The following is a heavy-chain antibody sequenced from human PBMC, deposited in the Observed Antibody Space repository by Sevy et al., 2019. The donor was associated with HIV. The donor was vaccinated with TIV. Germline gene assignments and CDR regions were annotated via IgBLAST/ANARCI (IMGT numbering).Heavy chain of an antibody. CDR2: IFSSGST. CDR3: VSLSLSYRSGWSYFDY. J-gene: IGHJ4*02. Sequence: GGSLRLSCAISGFTVNDKYIIWVRQAPGKGLEWVSVIFSSGSTYYADSAKSRFTISRDNSKNTVDLQMNSVRPEDTALYYCVSLSLSYRSGWSYFDYWGQGTLVTVSS. CDR1: GFTVNDKY. V-gene: IGHV3-66*02. D-gene: IGHD6-19*01.